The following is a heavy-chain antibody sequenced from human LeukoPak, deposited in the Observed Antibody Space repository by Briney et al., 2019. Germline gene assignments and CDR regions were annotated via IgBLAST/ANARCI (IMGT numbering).Heavy chain of an antibody. CDR3: AREDFRLGFDY. J-gene: IGHJ4*02. CDR2: IYYSGST. CDR1: GGSISSYY. D-gene: IGHD7-27*01. Sequence: PSETLSLTCTASGGSISSYYWSWIRQPPGKGLEWIGYIYYSGSTNYNPSLKSRVTISVDTSKNQFSLKLSSVTAADTAVYYCAREDFRLGFDYWGQGTLVTVSS. V-gene: IGHV4-59*01.